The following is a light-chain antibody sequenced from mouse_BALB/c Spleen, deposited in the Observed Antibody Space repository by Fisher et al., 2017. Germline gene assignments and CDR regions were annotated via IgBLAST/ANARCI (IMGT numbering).Light chain of an antibody. J-gene: IGKJ5*01. Sequence: DIVITQSPAIMSASPGEKVTMTCRASSSVSSSYLHWYQQKSGASPKLWIYSTSNLASGVPARFSGSGSGTSYSLTINSMEAEDAATYYCQQWSSNPPITFGAGTKLELK. V-gene: IGKV4-57-1*01. CDR2: STS. CDR1: SSVSSSY. CDR3: QQWSSNPPIT.